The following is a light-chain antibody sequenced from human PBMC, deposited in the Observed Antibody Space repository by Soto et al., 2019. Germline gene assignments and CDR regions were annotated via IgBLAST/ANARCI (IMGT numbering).Light chain of an antibody. CDR3: QSYDSSLSVVV. CDR1: SSNIGAGYD. CDR2: GNS. Sequence: QSVLTQPPSVSGAPGQRVTISCTGSSSNIGAGYDVHWYQQLPGTAPKLLIYGNSNRPSGVPDRFSGSKSGTSASLAITGLQDEDEADYYCQSYDSSLSVVVFGGGTKRTVL. J-gene: IGLJ2*01. V-gene: IGLV1-40*01.